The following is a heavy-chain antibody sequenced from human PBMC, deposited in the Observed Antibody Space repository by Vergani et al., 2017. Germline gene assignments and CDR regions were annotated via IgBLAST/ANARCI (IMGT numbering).Heavy chain of an antibody. CDR1: GYTFTSYD. J-gene: IGHJ5*02. CDR2: MNPNSGNT. V-gene: IGHV1-8*01. D-gene: IGHD4-17*01. Sequence: QVQLVQSGAEVKKPGASVKVSCKASGYTFTSYDINWVRQATGQGLEWMGWMNPNSGNTGYAQKFQGRVTITADESTSTAYMELSSLRSEDTAVYYCARDPGLLKDTVTTADPWGQGTLVTVSS. CDR3: ARDPGLLKDTVTTADP.